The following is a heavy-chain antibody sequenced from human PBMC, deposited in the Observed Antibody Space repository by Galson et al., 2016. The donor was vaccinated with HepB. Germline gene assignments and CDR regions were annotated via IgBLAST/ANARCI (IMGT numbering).Heavy chain of an antibody. D-gene: IGHD4-17*01. J-gene: IGHJ5*02. CDR2: IWYDVTKR. CDR1: GFTFRGCG. V-gene: IGHV3-33*01. CDR3: ARGPLTVNTYCCWFDP. Sequence: SLRLSCAASGFTFRGCGMHWVRQAPGKGLEWVSVIWYDVTKRYFADSVKGRFSISRDKSKSILYLQMKSLRAEDTAVYYCARGPLTVNTYCCWFDPWGQGTLVTVSS.